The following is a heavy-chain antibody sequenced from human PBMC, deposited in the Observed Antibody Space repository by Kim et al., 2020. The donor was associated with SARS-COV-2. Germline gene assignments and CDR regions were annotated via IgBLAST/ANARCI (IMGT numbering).Heavy chain of an antibody. CDR1: GFTFSSYW. Sequence: GGSLRLSCAASGFTFSSYWMTWVRQAPGKGLEWVANIKQDGNQKYYVDSVKGRFTISRDNSENSLYLQMNSLRAEDTAVYYCARDGGRYSRGKDAFGIWGQGTMVNVSS. D-gene: IGHD6-13*01. CDR3: ARDGGRYSRGKDAFGI. J-gene: IGHJ3*02. V-gene: IGHV3-7*01. CDR2: IKQDGNQK.